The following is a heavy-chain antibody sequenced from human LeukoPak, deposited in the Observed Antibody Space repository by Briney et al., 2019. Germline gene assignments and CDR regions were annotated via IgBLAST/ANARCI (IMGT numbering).Heavy chain of an antibody. Sequence: ASVKVSCKASGYTFTGYYMHWVRQAPGQGLEWMGWINPNSGGTNYAQKFQGRVTMTRDTSISTAYMELSRLRSDDTAVYYCARARGIAAAGTTLYWGQGTLVTVSS. J-gene: IGHJ4*02. V-gene: IGHV1-2*02. CDR3: ARARGIAAAGTTLY. CDR2: INPNSGGT. D-gene: IGHD6-13*01. CDR1: GYTFTGYY.